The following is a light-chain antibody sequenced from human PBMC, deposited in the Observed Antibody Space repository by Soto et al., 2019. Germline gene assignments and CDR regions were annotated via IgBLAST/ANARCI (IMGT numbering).Light chain of an antibody. CDR3: QHSYREFT. Sequence: DIQMTQSPSSLSASVGDRVTITCRASQSISYFLNWYQHKPGKAPNLLIYAASNLQSGVPSRFIGIGSWTDFTLTISSLQPEDFATYYCQHSYREFTFGPGTKVHIK. J-gene: IGKJ3*01. V-gene: IGKV1-39*01. CDR2: AAS. CDR1: QSISYF.